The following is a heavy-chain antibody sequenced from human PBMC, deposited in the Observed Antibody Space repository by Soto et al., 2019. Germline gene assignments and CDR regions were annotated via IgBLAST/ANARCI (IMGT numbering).Heavy chain of an antibody. Sequence: EVQLVESGGGLVQPGGSLRLSCAASGFRFSIYSMNWVRQAPGKGLEWSAYITGDTNRIKYADSVKGRFTISRDNCKNSVELQMNRLGEEDQAVYFCARIGGGHFDYWGQGTVVTVSS. V-gene: IGHV3-48*02. J-gene: IGHJ4*02. CDR1: GFRFSIYS. CDR2: ITGDTNRI. CDR3: ARIGGGHFDY. D-gene: IGHD1-26*01.